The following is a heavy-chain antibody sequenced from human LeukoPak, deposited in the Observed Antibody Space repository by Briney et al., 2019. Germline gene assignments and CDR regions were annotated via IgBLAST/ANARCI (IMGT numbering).Heavy chain of an antibody. V-gene: IGHV3-30*04. CDR3: ARDPGGYELGY. J-gene: IGHJ4*02. CDR1: GFTFSSYA. D-gene: IGHD5-12*01. CDR2: ISYDGSNK. Sequence: GRSLRLSCAASGFTFSSYAMHWVRQAPGKGVEWVAVISYDGSNKYYADSVKGRFTISRDNSKNTLYLQMNSLRAEDTAVYYCARDPGGYELGYWGQGTLVTVSS.